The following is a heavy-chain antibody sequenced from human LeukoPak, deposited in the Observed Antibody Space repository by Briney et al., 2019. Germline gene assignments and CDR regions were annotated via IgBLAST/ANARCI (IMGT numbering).Heavy chain of an antibody. CDR3: AKFYDISTGYSDY. CDR1: GFTFSSYA. V-gene: IGHV3-23*01. J-gene: IGHJ4*02. Sequence: GGSLRLSCAASGFTFSSYAMSWVRQSPGKGLGWVSVISGGGGSTYYADSVKGRFTISRDNSKNTLYLQMNSLRADDTAVYYCAKFYDISTGYSDYWGQGTLVTVSS. CDR2: ISGGGGST. D-gene: IGHD3-9*01.